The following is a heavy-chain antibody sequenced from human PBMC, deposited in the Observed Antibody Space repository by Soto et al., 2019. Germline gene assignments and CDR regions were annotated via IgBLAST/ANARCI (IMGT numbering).Heavy chain of an antibody. D-gene: IGHD5-18*01. CDR1: GLTFTSYS. Sequence: EVQLVESGGGLVQPGGSLRLSCAASGLTFTSYSMNWVRQAPGKGLEWVSFIHSSSGTIYYADSVKGQFTSSRDNAKNSLYLQMNSLRDENTAVYYCAGDRGYTYGFDFWGQGTLVTVSS. CDR3: AGDRGYTYGFDF. V-gene: IGHV3-48*02. CDR2: IHSSSGTI. J-gene: IGHJ4*02.